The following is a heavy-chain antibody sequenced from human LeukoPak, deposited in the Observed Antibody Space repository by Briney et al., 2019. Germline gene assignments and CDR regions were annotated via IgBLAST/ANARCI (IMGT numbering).Heavy chain of an antibody. V-gene: IGHV3-23*01. CDR1: GFTFTDYA. D-gene: IGHD5-18*01. J-gene: IGHJ4*02. Sequence: PGGSLRLSCAVSGFTFTDYAMTWVRQAPGQGLEWVSGISGAGCGTYYADSVKGRFTISKDNSKNTLYLQMNSLRAEDTAVYYCATIQLDGPANDYWGQGTLVIVSS. CDR3: ATIQLDGPANDY. CDR2: ISGAGCGT.